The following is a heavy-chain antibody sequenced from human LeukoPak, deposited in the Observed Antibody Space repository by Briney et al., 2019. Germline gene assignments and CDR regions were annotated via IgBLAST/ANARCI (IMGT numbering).Heavy chain of an antibody. J-gene: IGHJ6*02. CDR1: GGSLSNYY. Sequence: PSETLSLTCTVSGGSLSNYYWSWIRQPAGKGLEWIGRIYTTGSTTYNPALKGRLAMSLDMSNIQFSLNLSSVTAADTAVYYCARDSRAYGMDVWGQGTTVTVSS. CDR3: ARDSRAYGMDV. CDR2: IYTTGST. D-gene: IGHD2/OR15-2a*01. V-gene: IGHV4-4*07.